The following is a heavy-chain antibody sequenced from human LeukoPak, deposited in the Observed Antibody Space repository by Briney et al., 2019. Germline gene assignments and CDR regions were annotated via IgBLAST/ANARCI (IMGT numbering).Heavy chain of an antibody. CDR1: GGSFSGYY. V-gene: IGHV4-34*01. CDR3: ARVTSDY. Sequence: SGTLSLTCAVYGGSFSGYYWSWIRQPPGKGLEWIGEINHSGSTNYNPSLKSRVTISVDTSKNQFSLKLSSVTAADTAVYYCARVTSDYWGQGTLVTVSS. D-gene: IGHD2-21*02. J-gene: IGHJ4*02. CDR2: INHSGST.